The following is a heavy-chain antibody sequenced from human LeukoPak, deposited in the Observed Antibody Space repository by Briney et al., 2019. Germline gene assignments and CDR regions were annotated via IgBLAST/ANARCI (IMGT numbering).Heavy chain of an antibody. V-gene: IGHV4-30-4*08. D-gene: IGHD5-18*01. CDR3: ARAGYGRYSYGRYDY. Sequence: SQTLSLTCTVSGGSISSGDYYWCWIRQPPGKGLEWIGYIYYSGSTYYNPSLKSRVTISVDTSKNQFSLKLSSVTAADTAVYYCARAGYGRYSYGRYDYWGQGTLVTVSS. CDR1: GGSISSGDYY. J-gene: IGHJ4*02. CDR2: IYYSGST.